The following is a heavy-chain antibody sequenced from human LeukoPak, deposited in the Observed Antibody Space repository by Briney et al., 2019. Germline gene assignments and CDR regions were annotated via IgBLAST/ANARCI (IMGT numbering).Heavy chain of an antibody. CDR2: ISSSGSTI. CDR3: ARGAGSSWYFYFDY. J-gene: IGHJ4*02. CDR1: GFTFSSYE. Sequence: PSGGSLRLSCAASGFTFSSYEMNWVRQAPGKGLEWVSYISSSGSTIYYADSVKGRFTISRDNAKNSLYLQMNSLRVEDTAVYYCARGAGSSWYFYFDYWGQGTLVTVSS. V-gene: IGHV3-48*03. D-gene: IGHD6-13*01.